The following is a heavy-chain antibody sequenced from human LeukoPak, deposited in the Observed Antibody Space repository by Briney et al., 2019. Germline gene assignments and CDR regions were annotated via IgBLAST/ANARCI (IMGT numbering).Heavy chain of an antibody. CDR2: ISWNGGNT. V-gene: IGHV3-20*04. CDR3: AREGIYCVNGVCYLDY. J-gene: IGHJ4*02. D-gene: IGHD2-8*01. Sequence: GGSLRLFCAASGFKFDDYGMSWVRHAPGKGLEWVSGISWNGGNTGYADSVKGRFTISRDNAKSSLFLQVNSLRADDTAFYYCAREGIYCVNGVCYLDYWGQGTLVTVSS. CDR1: GFKFDDYG.